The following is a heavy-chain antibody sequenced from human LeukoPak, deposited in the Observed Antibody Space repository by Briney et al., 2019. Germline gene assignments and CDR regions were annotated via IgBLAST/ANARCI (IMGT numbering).Heavy chain of an antibody. Sequence: PGGSLRLSCAASGFTVSSNHMSWVRQAPGKGLEWVSVTYSGGSTYYADSVKGRFTITRDNSKNTLYLQMNSLRAEDTAVYYCARGRDGYNAYYYYYGMDVWGQGTTVTVSS. CDR2: TYSGGST. D-gene: IGHD5-24*01. V-gene: IGHV3-53*01. CDR1: GFTVSSNH. CDR3: ARGRDGYNAYYYYYGMDV. J-gene: IGHJ6*02.